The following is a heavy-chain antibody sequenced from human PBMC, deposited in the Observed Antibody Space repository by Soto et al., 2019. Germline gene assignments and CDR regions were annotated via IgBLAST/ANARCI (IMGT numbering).Heavy chain of an antibody. D-gene: IGHD1-26*01. V-gene: IGHV1-3*01. J-gene: IGHJ6*02. Sequence: ASVKVSCKASGGTFSSYAISWVRQAPGQRLEWMGWINAGNGNTKYSQKFQGRVTITRDTSASTAYMELSSLRSEDTAVYYCASSGSYFSEYYYGMDVWGQGTTVTVSS. CDR3: ASSGSYFSEYYYGMDV. CDR1: GGTFSSYA. CDR2: INAGNGNT.